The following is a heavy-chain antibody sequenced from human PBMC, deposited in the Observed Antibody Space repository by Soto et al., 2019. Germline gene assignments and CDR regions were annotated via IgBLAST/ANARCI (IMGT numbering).Heavy chain of an antibody. J-gene: IGHJ6*02. CDR1: GFTVSSNY. Sequence: EVQLVESGGGLIQPGGSLRLSCAASGFTVSSNYMSWVRQAPGKGLEWVSVIYSGGSTYYADSVKGRFTISIDNSKNTLYLQMNSLRAEDTAVYYCARESPTYYYGMDVWGQGTTVTVSS. CDR2: IYSGGST. V-gene: IGHV3-53*01. CDR3: ARESPTYYYGMDV.